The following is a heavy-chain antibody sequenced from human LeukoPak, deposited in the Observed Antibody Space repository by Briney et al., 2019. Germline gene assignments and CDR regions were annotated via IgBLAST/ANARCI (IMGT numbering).Heavy chain of an antibody. V-gene: IGHV3-74*01. CDR3: ARSYHADDY. CDR1: GFTFSSYW. D-gene: IGHD1-26*01. CDR2: INTGGSST. J-gene: IGHJ4*02. Sequence: PGGSLRLSCAASGFTFSSYWMHWVRQVPGKGLVWVSRINTGGSSTTYADSVKGRYTISRDNAKNTLYLQMDSLRAEDTGVYYCARSYHADDYWGQGTLVTVSS.